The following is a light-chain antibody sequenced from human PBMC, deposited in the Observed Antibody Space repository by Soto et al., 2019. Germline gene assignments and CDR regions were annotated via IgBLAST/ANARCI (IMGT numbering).Light chain of an antibody. CDR1: QGIRND. CDR3: LQDYGYPRT. CDR2: GAN. V-gene: IGKV1-6*01. Sequence: AIQMTQSPSSLSASVGDRVTITCRASQGIRNDVGWYQQKPGKAHTFLIYGANRVQSGVQSRFSGSGSGTVFTLTIRSLQPEDFATYYCLQDYGYPRTFGQGTKVDIK. J-gene: IGKJ1*01.